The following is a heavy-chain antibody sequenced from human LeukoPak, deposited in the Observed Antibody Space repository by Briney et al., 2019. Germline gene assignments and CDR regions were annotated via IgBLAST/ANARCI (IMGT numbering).Heavy chain of an antibody. CDR1: GGSISNGDYY. J-gene: IGHJ4*02. CDR2: IYYSGST. Sequence: SETLSLTCTVSGGSISNGDYYWSWIRQPPGKGLEWIGYIYYSGSTYYNPSLKSRVTISVDTSKNQFSLKLSSVTAADTAVYYCARDLGYYDSSGSDAGGYWGQGTLVTVSS. CDR3: ARDLGYYDSSGSDAGGY. D-gene: IGHD3-22*01. V-gene: IGHV4-30-4*08.